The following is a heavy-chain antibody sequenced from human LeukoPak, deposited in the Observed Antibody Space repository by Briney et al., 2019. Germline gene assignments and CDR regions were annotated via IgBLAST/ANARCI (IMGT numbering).Heavy chain of an antibody. D-gene: IGHD1-20*01. CDR1: GFTVSSNY. CDR3: ARDLTGTPHYHGVDV. Sequence: PGGSLRLSCAASGFTVSSNYMSWVRQAPGKGLEWVSVIYSGGSTYYADSVKGRFTISRDNSKNTLYLQMNSLRAEDTAVYYCARDLTGTPHYHGVDVWGQGTTVTVSS. J-gene: IGHJ6*02. CDR2: IYSGGST. V-gene: IGHV3-53*01.